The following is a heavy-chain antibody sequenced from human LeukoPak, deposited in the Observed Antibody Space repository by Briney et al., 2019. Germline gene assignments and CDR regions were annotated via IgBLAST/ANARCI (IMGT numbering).Heavy chain of an antibody. J-gene: IGHJ6*03. Sequence: GGSLRLSCAASGFTVSSNYMSWARQAPGKGLEWVSVISSGGSTYYADSVRGRFTISRDNSDNTLYLQIISLRAEDTAVYYCARDVGVSYYYMDVWGKGTTVTVSS. CDR2: ISSGGST. CDR1: GFTVSSNY. CDR3: ARDVGVSYYYMDV. D-gene: IGHD2-8*01. V-gene: IGHV3-53*01.